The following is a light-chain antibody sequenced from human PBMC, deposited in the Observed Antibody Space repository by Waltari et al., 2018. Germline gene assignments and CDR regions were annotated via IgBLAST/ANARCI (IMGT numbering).Light chain of an antibody. CDR1: QSISSW. CDR3: QQYNSYWT. CDR2: DAS. Sequence: DIQMTQSPSTLSASVGDRVTITCRASQSISSWLAWYQQNPGKAPKLLIYDASSWESGVPSRFSGSGSGTEFTLTISSLQPDDFATYYCQQYNSYWTFGQGTKVEIK. V-gene: IGKV1-5*01. J-gene: IGKJ1*01.